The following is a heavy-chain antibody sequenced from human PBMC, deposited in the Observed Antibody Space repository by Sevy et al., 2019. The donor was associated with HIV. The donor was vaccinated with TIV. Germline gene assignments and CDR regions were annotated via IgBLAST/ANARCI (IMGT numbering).Heavy chain of an antibody. CDR3: AKGRDSSGWYYYGMDV. D-gene: IGHD6-19*01. CDR2: ISYDGSNK. V-gene: IGHV3-30*18. J-gene: IGHJ6*02. Sequence: GGSLRLSCAASGFTFSSYGMHWVRQAPGKGLEWVAFISYDGSNKNYAHSLKGRFTISRDNSKNRLYLQMNSLRAEDTAVYYCAKGRDSSGWYYYGMDVWGQGTTVTVSS. CDR1: GFTFSSYG.